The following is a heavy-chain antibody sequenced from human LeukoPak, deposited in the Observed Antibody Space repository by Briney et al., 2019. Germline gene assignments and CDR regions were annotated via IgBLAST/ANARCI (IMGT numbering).Heavy chain of an antibody. CDR1: GFTFSSYS. V-gene: IGHV3-30*02. J-gene: IGHJ4*02. Sequence: GSLRLSCAASGFTFSSYSMNWVRQAPGKGLEWVAFIRYDGSNKYYADSVKGRFTISRDNSKNTLYLQMNSLRAEDTAVYYCARVFVGGYSYGLYYFDYWGQGTLVTVSS. CDR3: ARVFVGGYSYGLYYFDY. CDR2: IRYDGSNK. D-gene: IGHD5-18*01.